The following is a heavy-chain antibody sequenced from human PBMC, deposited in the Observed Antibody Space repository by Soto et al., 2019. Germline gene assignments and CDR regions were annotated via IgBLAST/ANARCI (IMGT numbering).Heavy chain of an antibody. V-gene: IGHV4-31*03. CDR2: IFHTGNR. Sequence: QVQLRESGPGLVKPSQTLSLTCTVSGGSIRSGGYNWSWLRQLPEKGLEWIGYIFHTGNRYYNPSLRSRVTIAVATSNKQFSMRLCSVTAADTALYSCARDVVKLITPAKWCQGVPVTVSS. CDR3: ARDVVKLITPAK. D-gene: IGHD2-21*01. J-gene: IGHJ1*01. CDR1: GGSIRSGGYN.